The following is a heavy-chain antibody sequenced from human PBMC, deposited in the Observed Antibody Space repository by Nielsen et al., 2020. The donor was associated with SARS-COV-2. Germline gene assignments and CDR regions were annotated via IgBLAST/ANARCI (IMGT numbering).Heavy chain of an antibody. Sequence: GGSLRLSCAASGFTFSSHAMHWVRQAPGKGLEWVASITMSGAYMYYADSVRGRFTVSRDNAQNSLSLQMNSLTDEDTALYYCARDQDGGAATSNWYFDLWGHGTLVIVSS. CDR2: ITMSGAYM. J-gene: IGHJ2*01. D-gene: IGHD6-25*01. CDR3: ARDQDGGAATSNWYFDL. CDR1: GFTFSSHA. V-gene: IGHV3-21*01.